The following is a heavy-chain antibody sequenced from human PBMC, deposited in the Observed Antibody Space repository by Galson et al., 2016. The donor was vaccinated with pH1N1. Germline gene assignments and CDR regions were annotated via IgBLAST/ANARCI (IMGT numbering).Heavy chain of an antibody. V-gene: IGHV4-39*07. D-gene: IGHD2-8*02. Sequence: ETLSLTCTVSGFSISNSGYFWGWVRQTPGKGLEWLGSMYFTGDIHHNPSLKSRVTISADRSKNQYFLDLRLSCARTRSTCGSSSCWWRLPDPPPRAHRSSPWR. CDR1: GFSISNSGYF. CDR2: MYFTGDI. CDR3: SSCWWRLPDPPPRAHRSSP. J-gene: IGHJ5*02.